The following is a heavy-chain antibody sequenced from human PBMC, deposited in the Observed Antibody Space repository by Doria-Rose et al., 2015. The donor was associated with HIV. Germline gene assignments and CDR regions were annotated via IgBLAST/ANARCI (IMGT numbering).Heavy chain of an antibody. V-gene: IGHV4-31*03. CDR3: ARMGSYRELDY. CDR2: TYYTGTS. CDR1: GASVSSRGYY. J-gene: IGHJ4*02. D-gene: IGHD3-3*01. Sequence: VQLQESGPGLVKPSETLSLTCSVSGASVSSRGYYWNWIRQVPGKGLESLGYTYYTGTSDYSPSLKSRLNMAVDMSKNQFSLKLSFVTVADTAVYYCARMGSYRELDYWGQGALVIVSA.